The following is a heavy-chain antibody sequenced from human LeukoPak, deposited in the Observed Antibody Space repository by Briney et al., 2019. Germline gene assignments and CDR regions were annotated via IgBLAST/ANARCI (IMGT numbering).Heavy chain of an antibody. CDR2: IHGGGTT. D-gene: IGHD2-15*01. CDR3: ANSYI. Sequence: GGSLRLSCAASGFTFSSYSMNWVRQAPGKGLEWVSVIHGGGTTYYADSVKGRFTISRDSSKNTLYLQMNSLRAEDTAVYYCANSYIWGQGTMVTVSS. CDR1: GFTFSSYS. J-gene: IGHJ3*02. V-gene: IGHV3-53*01.